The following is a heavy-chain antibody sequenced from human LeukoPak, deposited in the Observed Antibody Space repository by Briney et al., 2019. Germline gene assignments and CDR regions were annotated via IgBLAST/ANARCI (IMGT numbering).Heavy chain of an antibody. V-gene: IGHV1-8*01. CDR2: MNPNNGHT. CDR1: GYTFTSYD. CDR3: ARPSDSSGYYPAEYFQH. Sequence: ASVKVSCKASGYTFTSYDINWVRQATGQGLEWMGWMNPNNGHTGYAPNFQGRVTMTRDTSISTAYMELSRLRSDDTAVYYCARPSDSSGYYPAEYFQHWGQGTLVTVSS. J-gene: IGHJ1*01. D-gene: IGHD3-22*01.